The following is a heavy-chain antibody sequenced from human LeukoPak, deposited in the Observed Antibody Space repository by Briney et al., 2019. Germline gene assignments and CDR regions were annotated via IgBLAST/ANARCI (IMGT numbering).Heavy chain of an antibody. CDR2: ISAYNGNT. CDR3: ARGGYSYGYMGYSDY. J-gene: IGHJ4*02. D-gene: IGHD5-18*01. Sequence: ASVKVSFKASGYTFNIYGISWVRQAPGQGLEWMGWISAYNGNTNFAQKLQGRVTMTTDTSTSTAYLELRSLRSDDTAVYYCARGGYSYGYMGYSDYWGQGALVTVSS. CDR1: GYTFNIYG. V-gene: IGHV1-18*01.